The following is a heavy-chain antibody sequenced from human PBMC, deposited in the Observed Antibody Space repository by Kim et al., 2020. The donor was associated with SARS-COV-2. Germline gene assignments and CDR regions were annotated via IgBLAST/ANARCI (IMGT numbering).Heavy chain of an antibody. J-gene: IGHJ4*02. CDR2: ISGSGGST. V-gene: IGHV3-23*01. CDR3: AKAGGWYGGIDY. D-gene: IGHD6-19*01. CDR1: GFTFSSYA. Sequence: RGSLRLSCAASGFTFSSYAMSWVRQAPGKGLEWVSAISGSGGSTYYADSVKGRFTISRDNSKNTLYLQMNSLRAEDTAVYYCAKAGGWYGGIDYWGQGTLVTVSS.